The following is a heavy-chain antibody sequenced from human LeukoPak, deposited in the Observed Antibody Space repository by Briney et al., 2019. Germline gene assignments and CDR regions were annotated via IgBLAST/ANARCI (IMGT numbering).Heavy chain of an antibody. CDR1: GYTFTGYY. Sequence: ASGKVSCKASGYTFTGYYMHGVRQAAGQGLEGWGWIKPNIGGTNYPPKFQGRATSTRDTSISTGYMEVRRLRSDDTAVYYCAREERYCSGGSCSPGAFDLRGQGTTVNVSS. J-gene: IGHJ3*01. CDR2: IKPNIGGT. CDR3: AREERYCSGGSCSPGAFDL. V-gene: IGHV1-2*01. D-gene: IGHD2-15*01.